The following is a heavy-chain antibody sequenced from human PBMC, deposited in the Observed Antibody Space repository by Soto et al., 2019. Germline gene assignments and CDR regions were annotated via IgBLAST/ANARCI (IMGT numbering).Heavy chain of an antibody. V-gene: IGHV1-2*04. Sequence: ASVKVSCKASGYTFTGYYMHWVRQAPGRGLEWMGWINPNSGGTNYAQKFQGWVTMTRDTSISTAYMELSRLRSDDTAVYYCARDSGIGWFDPWGQGTLVTVSS. J-gene: IGHJ5*02. CDR3: ARDSGIGWFDP. CDR1: GYTFTGYY. CDR2: INPNSGGT. D-gene: IGHD1-1*01.